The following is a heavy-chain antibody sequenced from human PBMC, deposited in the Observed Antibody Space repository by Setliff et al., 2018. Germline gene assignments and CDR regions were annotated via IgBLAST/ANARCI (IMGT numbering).Heavy chain of an antibody. J-gene: IGHJ6*02. CDR2: INPSGGST. CDR3: ATFLPRRPTMRYGMDV. D-gene: IGHD1-1*01. CDR1: GYTFTSYY. V-gene: IGHV1-46*01. Sequence: ASVKVSCKASGYTFTSYYMHWVRQAPGQGLEWMGIINPSGGSTSYAQKFQGRVTMTRDTSTSTAYMELSSLRSEDTAVYYCATFLPRRPTMRYGMDVWGQGTTVTVSS.